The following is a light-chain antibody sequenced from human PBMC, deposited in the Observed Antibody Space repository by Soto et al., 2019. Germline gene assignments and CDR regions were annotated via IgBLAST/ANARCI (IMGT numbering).Light chain of an antibody. CDR2: AAS. V-gene: IGKV3-15*01. Sequence: EKVMTQSPDVLSVSPGERATLFCRASQSLGSFLAWYQHKPGQPPRLLIYAASTRAAGIPDRFRGSGSGTEFTITINSLQSEDSAVYYCQQNNSWPPIYAFGPGTKLEI. CDR3: QQNNSWPPIYA. CDR1: QSLGSF. J-gene: IGKJ2*01.